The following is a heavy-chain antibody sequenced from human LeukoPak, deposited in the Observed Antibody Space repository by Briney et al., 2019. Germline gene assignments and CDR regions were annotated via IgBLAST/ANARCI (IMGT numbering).Heavy chain of an antibody. J-gene: IGHJ4*02. CDR1: GYSFTSYW. D-gene: IGHD6-13*01. V-gene: IGHV5-51*01. Sequence: GESLKISCKGSGYSFTSYWIGWVRQMPGKGLEWMGIIYPGDSDTRYSPSFQGQVTISADKSISTAYLQWSSLKASDTATYYCARRSSWTRGTGSFFDYWGQGTLVTVSS. CDR3: ARRSSWTRGTGSFFDY. CDR2: IYPGDSDT.